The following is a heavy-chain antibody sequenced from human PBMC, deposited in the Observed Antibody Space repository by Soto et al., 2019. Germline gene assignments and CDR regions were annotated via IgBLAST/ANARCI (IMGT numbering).Heavy chain of an antibody. CDR2: IYYSGST. V-gene: IGHV4-61*01. J-gene: IGHJ3*02. Sequence: PSETLSLTCTVSGGSVSSGSFYWSWSRQPPGKGQDWIGYIYYSGSTNCNPSLKSRVTISIDTSKNQFSLNLNSVTAADTAVYYCVRGPLYYYDTSGYYDAFDIWGQGTMVT. CDR1: GGSVSSGSFY. D-gene: IGHD3-22*01. CDR3: VRGPLYYYDTSGYYDAFDI.